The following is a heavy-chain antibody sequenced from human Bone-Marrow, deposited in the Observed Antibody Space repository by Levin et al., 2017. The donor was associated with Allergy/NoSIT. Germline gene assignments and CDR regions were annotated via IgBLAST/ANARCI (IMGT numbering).Heavy chain of an antibody. V-gene: IGHV1-18*01. J-gene: IGHJ6*02. CDR2: VSAYSGNT. Sequence: GESLKISCKASGFTFTTYGLTWVRQAPGRGLEWMGWVSAYSGNTNYALNLQDRVTMTTDTATNTAYMELSSLRSDDTAIYYCARGHFPYYYYGVDVWGQGTTVVVSS. CDR1: GFTFTTYG. CDR3: ARGHFPYYYYGVDV.